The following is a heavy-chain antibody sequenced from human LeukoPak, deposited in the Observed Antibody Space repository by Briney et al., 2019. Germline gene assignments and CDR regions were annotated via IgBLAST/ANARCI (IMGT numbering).Heavy chain of an antibody. CDR3: ARGRRPDAFDI. Sequence: PGGSLRLSCAASGFTVSSNYMSRVRQAPGKGLEWVSVIYSDGSTYYADSVKGRFTISRDNFKNTLYFQMNSLRAEDTAVYYCARGRRPDAFDIWGQGTRVTVSS. CDR2: IYSDGST. V-gene: IGHV3-53*01. J-gene: IGHJ3*02. CDR1: GFTVSSNY.